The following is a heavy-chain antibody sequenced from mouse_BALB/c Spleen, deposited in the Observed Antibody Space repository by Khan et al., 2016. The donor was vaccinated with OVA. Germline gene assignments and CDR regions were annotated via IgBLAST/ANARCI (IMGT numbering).Heavy chain of an antibody. CDR3: ESYLAGSFAY. D-gene: IGHD1-1*01. V-gene: IGHV5-6*01. Sequence: EVELVESGGDLVRPGGSLKLSCAASGFTFSAYGMPWVHQSPDKRLEWIGTINTDGYYTNYTDSLKGRFTISRDIAMNTPYLQMRSLQSEDTAVDYGESYLAGSFAYWGQGTLVTVSA. CDR2: INTDGYYT. CDR1: GFTFSAYG. J-gene: IGHJ3*01.